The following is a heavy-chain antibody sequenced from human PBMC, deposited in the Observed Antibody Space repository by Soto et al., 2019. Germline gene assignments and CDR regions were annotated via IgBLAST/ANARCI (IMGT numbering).Heavy chain of an antibody. D-gene: IGHD3-16*02. J-gene: IGHJ4*02. Sequence: GASVNVSCKASGGTFSSYAISWVRQAPGQGLEGMGGSIPIFGTANYAQKFQGRVTITADESTSTAYMELSSLRSEDTAVYYCARERGDYVWGSYRSGHYFDYWGQGTLVTVSS. CDR2: SIPIFGTA. CDR3: ARERGDYVWGSYRSGHYFDY. CDR1: GGTFSSYA. V-gene: IGHV1-69*13.